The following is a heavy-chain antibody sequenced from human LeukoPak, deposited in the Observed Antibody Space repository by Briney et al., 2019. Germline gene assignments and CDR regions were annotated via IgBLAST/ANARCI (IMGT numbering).Heavy chain of an antibody. D-gene: IGHD5-12*01. J-gene: IGHJ6*02. V-gene: IGHV1-69*04. CDR1: GGTFSSYA. CDR3: ASLGWLRSNYYYYGMDV. CDR2: IIPILGIA. Sequence: SVKVSCKASGGTFSSYAISWVRQAPGQGLEWMGRIIPILGIANYAQKFQGRVTITADKSTSTAYMELSNLRSEDTAVYYCASLGWLRSNYYYYGMDVWGQGTTVTVSS.